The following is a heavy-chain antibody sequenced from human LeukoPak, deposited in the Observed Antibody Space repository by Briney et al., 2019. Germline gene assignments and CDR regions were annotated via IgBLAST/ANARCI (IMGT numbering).Heavy chain of an antibody. D-gene: IGHD1-26*01. V-gene: IGHV4-30-4*01. CDR1: GGSISSGDYY. CDR3: ARVKRELLLFDY. J-gene: IGHJ4*02. Sequence: SETLSLTCTVSGGSISSGDYYWSWIRQPPGKGLEWIGYIYYSGSTYYNPSLKSRVTISVDTSKNQFSLKLSSVTAADTAVYYCARVKRELLLFDYWGQGTLVTVSS. CDR2: IYYSGST.